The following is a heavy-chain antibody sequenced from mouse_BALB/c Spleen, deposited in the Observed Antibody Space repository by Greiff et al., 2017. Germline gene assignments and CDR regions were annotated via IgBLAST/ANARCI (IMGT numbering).Heavy chain of an antibody. CDR2: ISSGSSTI. Sequence: EVKLVESGGGLVQPGGSRKLSCAASGFTFSSFGMHWVRQAPEKGLEWVAYISSGSSTIYYADTVKGRFTISRDNTKNTLFLQMTSLRSEDTAMYYCARGEVYDGYYMDYWGQGTTVTVSS. CDR1: GFTFSSFG. J-gene: IGHJ4*01. V-gene: IGHV5-17*02. D-gene: IGHD2-3*01. CDR3: ARGEVYDGYYMDY.